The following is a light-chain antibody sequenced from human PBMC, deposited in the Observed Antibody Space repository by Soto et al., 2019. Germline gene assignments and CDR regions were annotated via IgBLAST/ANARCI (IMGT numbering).Light chain of an antibody. V-gene: IGKV3-20*01. CDR3: QQYLSSPAT. CDR2: GTS. CDR1: QSVSYTF. Sequence: EIVLTQSPGTLSLSPGERATLSCRASQSVSYTFLAWYQQKPGQAPRLLIYGTSSRATGIPDRFSGSGSGTDFTLTISRLEPEDFAVYYCQQYLSSPATFGGGTKVDIK. J-gene: IGKJ4*01.